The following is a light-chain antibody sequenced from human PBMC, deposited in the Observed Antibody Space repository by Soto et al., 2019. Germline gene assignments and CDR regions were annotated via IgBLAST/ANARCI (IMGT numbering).Light chain of an antibody. J-gene: IGKJ1*01. V-gene: IGKV1-39*01. CDR3: QRRSNWPWT. CDR2: AAS. Sequence: IPMTQSPSSLSASVGDRVTITCRASQTISTHLNWYQQKPGKAPKLLIYAASTLQSGVPSRFSGSGSETHFTLTISSLEPEDFAVYYCQRRSNWPWTFGQGTKVDIK. CDR1: QTISTH.